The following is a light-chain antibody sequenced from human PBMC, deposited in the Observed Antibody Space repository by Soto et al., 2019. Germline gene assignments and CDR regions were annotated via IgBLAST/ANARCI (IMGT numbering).Light chain of an antibody. CDR1: QSVSSSY. J-gene: IGKJ2*01. V-gene: IGKV3-20*01. CDR3: QQYGSLPPYT. CDR2: AAS. Sequence: EIVLTQSPATLSLSPGERATLSCRASQSVSSSYFAWYQQQPGQAPRLLIYAASSSATGIPAGFSGSGSGTELLIIISRLEPEDFAVYYCQQYGSLPPYTFGQGTKLQIK.